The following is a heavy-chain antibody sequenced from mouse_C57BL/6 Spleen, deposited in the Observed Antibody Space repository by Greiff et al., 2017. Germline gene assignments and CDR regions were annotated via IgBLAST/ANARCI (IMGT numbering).Heavy chain of an antibody. D-gene: IGHD1-1*01. Sequence: VKLMESGPGLVAPSQSLSITCTVSGFSLTSYGVHWVRQPPGKGLEWLVVIWSDGSTTYNSALKSRLSISKDNSKSQVFLKMNRLQTDDTAMYYCARHTYYYGSSYGYAMDYWGQGTSVTVSS. CDR2: IWSDGST. V-gene: IGHV2-6-1*01. CDR3: ARHTYYYGSSYGYAMDY. J-gene: IGHJ4*01. CDR1: GFSLTSYG.